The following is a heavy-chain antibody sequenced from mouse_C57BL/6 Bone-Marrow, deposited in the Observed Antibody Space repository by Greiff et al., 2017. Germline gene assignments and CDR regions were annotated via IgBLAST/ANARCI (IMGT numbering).Heavy chain of an antibody. CDR3: ARGYGNYFYAMDY. Sequence: VQLQQSGPQLVKPGDSVKISCKASGYSFTGYFMNWVMQSHGKSLEWIGRINPYNGDTFYNQKFKGKATLTVDKSSSTANMELRSLTSEDSAVYYCARGYGNYFYAMDYWGQGTSVTVSS. V-gene: IGHV1-20*01. J-gene: IGHJ4*01. CDR2: INPYNGDT. D-gene: IGHD2-10*02. CDR1: GYSFTGYF.